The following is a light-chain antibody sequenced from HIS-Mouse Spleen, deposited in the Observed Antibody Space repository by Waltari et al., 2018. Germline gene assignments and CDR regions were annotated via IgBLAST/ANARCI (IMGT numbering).Light chain of an antibody. CDR2: DAS. CDR3: QQYGSSRT. J-gene: IGKJ3*01. V-gene: IGKV3D-20*01. CDR1: QGISSY. Sequence: LTQSPSFLSASVGDRVTITCRASQGISSYLAWYQQKPGLAPRLLIYDASSRATGIPDRFSGSGSGTDFTLTISRLEPEDFAVYYCQQYGSSRTFGPGTKVDIK.